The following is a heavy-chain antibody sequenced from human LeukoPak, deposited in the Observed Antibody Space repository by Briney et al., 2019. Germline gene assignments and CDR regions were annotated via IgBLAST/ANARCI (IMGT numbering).Heavy chain of an antibody. V-gene: IGHV4-30-2*01. J-gene: IGHJ4*02. CDR3: AGHHPRNTVDF. D-gene: IGHD2/OR15-2a*01. CDR1: GGSISSGGYS. CDR2: IYHSGSA. Sequence: PSETLSLTCAVSGGSISSGGYSWSWLRQPPGKGLEWIGYIYHSGSAYYHPSLKRRVTISVDRSKNQFSLKLSSVTAADTAVYYCAGHHPRNTVDFWGQGTLVTVSS.